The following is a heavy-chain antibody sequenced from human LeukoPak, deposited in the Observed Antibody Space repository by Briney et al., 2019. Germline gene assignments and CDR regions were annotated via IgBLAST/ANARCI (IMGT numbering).Heavy chain of an antibody. CDR2: ISYDGSNK. Sequence: GGSLRLSCAASGFTFSSYGMHWVRQAPGKGLEWVAVISYDGSNKYYADSVKGRFTISRDNSKNTLYLQMNSLRAEDTAVYYCAKGVVLRYFDWLPRGDAFDIWGQGTMVTVSS. D-gene: IGHD3-9*01. V-gene: IGHV3-30*18. J-gene: IGHJ3*02. CDR1: GFTFSSYG. CDR3: AKGVVLRYFDWLPRGDAFDI.